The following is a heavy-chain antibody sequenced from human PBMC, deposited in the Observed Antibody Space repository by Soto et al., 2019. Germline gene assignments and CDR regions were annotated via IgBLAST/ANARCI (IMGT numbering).Heavy chain of an antibody. CDR2: IRQDGTEI. D-gene: IGHD3-3*01. J-gene: IGHJ5*02. V-gene: IGHV3-7*01. CDR3: ATEGDFWSGFYGWFGA. CDR1: GSTLESHW. Sequence: EVQLVESGGGLVQPGGSLRLVCVDSGSTLESHWMAWVRQAPGKGLEWVANIRQDGTEIHYVEAVRGRFIISRDNANKSVYLQMNSLRVEDSARYYCATEGDFWSGFYGWFGACGQGTLVTGSS.